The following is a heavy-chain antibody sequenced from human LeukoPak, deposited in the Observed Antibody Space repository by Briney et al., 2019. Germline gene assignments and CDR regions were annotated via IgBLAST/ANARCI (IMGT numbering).Heavy chain of an antibody. CDR2: IYHSGST. V-gene: IGHV4-30-2*01. J-gene: IGHJ3*02. Sequence: SETLSLTCTVSGGSISSGGYYWSWIRQPPGKGLEWIGYIYHSGSTYYNPSLKSRVTISVDRSKNQFSLKLSSVTAADTAVYYCARLIRDGVVAAAKEPYDAFDIWGQGTMVTVSS. CDR1: GGSISSGGYY. CDR3: ARLIRDGVVAAAKEPYDAFDI. D-gene: IGHD2-2*01.